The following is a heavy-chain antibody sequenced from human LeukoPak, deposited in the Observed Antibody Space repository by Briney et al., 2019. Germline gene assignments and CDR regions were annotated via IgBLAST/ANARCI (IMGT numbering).Heavy chain of an antibody. V-gene: IGHV6-1*01. Sequence: SQTLLLTCAISGDSVSSTGAGWDWIRQSPSRGLEWLGRTYYRSKWYYEYAASVKSRITINPDTSKNQFSLHLSSVTPEDTAVYYCARDVAFDIWGQGTVVTVSS. CDR1: GDSVSSTGAG. CDR3: ARDVAFDI. CDR2: TYYRSKWYY. J-gene: IGHJ3*02.